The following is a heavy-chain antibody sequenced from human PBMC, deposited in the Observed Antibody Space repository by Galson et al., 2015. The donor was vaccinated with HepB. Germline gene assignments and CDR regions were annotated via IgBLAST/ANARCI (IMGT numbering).Heavy chain of an antibody. J-gene: IGHJ4*02. V-gene: IGHV6-1*01. D-gene: IGHD4-17*01. Sequence: CAISGDSVSSNSASWNWIRQSPSRGLEWLGRTYYRSKWYNDYAVSVKSRITINPDTSKNQFSRQLKSVTPEDTAVYYCASQDGHIWGQGTLVTVSA. CDR2: TYYRSKWYN. CDR3: ASQDGHI. CDR1: GDSVSSNSAS.